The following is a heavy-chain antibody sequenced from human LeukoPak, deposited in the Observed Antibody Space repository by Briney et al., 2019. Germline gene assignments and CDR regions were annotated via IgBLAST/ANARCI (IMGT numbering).Heavy chain of an antibody. CDR3: ARDPPAVADPAGGY. Sequence: ASVKVSCRASGYTFTGYYMHWVRQAPGQGLEWMGWINPNSGGTNYAQKFQGRVTMTRDTSISTAYMELSRLRSDDTAVYYCARDPPAVADPAGGYWGQGTLVTVSS. CDR1: GYTFTGYY. D-gene: IGHD6-19*01. CDR2: INPNSGGT. V-gene: IGHV1-2*02. J-gene: IGHJ4*02.